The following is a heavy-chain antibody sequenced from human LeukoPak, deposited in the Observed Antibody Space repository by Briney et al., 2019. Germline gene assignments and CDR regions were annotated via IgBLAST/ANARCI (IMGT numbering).Heavy chain of an antibody. CDR1: GGFFSGYY. V-gene: IGHV4-34*01. CDR3: ARGGRVVPAT. Sequence: PSETLSLTCAVYGGFFSGYYWSWIRQPPGKGLEWIGEINHSGSTNYNPSLKSRVTISVDTSKNQFSLKLSSVTAADTAVYYCARGGRVVPATWGQGTLVTVSS. D-gene: IGHD2-2*01. J-gene: IGHJ4*02. CDR2: INHSGST.